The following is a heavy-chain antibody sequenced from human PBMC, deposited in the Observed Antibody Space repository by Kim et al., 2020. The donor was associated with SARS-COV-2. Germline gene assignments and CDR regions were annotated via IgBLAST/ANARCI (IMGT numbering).Heavy chain of an antibody. CDR2: IYYSGST. J-gene: IGHJ3*02. CDR3: ARDSGGTYSSSWYLSLDAFDI. Sequence: SETLSLTCTVSGGSISSYYWSWIRQPPGKGLEWIGYIYYSGSTNYNPSLKSRVTISVDTSKNQFSLKLSSVTAADTAVYYCARDSGGTYSSSWYLSLDAFDIWGQGTMVTVSS. CDR1: GGSISSYY. D-gene: IGHD6-13*01. V-gene: IGHV4-59*01.